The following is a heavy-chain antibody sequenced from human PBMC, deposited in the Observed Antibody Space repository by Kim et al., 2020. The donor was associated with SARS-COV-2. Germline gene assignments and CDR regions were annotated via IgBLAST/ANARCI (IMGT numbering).Heavy chain of an antibody. D-gene: IGHD3-16*01. J-gene: IGHJ4*01. CDR1: GFTFSSIH. V-gene: IGHV3-66*01. CDR2: IYTDGNT. CDR3: SSGIWVTSTSDYLDY. Sequence: GGSLRLSCAASGFTFSSIHMTWVRQAPGKGLEWVASIYTDGNTYSIDSVKCRFTISRNNSKDTLYIQLNSLRAQDTAVYYVSSGIWVTSTSDYLDYW.